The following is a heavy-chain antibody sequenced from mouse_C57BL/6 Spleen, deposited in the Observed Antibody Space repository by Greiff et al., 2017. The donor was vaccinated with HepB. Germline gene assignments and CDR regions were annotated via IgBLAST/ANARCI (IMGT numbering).Heavy chain of an antibody. CDR3: ARNYGSSYGSYWYFDV. D-gene: IGHD1-1*01. J-gene: IGHJ1*03. CDR2: INPNNGST. V-gene: IGHV1-18*01. Sequence: VQLQQSGPELVKPGASVKIPCKASGYTFTDYNMDWVKQSHGKSLEWIGDINPNNGSTIYNQKFKGKATLTVDKSSSTAYMELRSLTSEDTAVYYCARNYGSSYGSYWYFDVWGTGTTVTVSS. CDR1: GYTFTDYN.